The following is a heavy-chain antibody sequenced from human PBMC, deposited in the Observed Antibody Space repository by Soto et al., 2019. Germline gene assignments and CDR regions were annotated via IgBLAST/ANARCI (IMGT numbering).Heavy chain of an antibody. CDR2: ISSTTNYI. CDR3: ARESEDLTSNFDY. J-gene: IGHJ4*02. Sequence: GSLGLAGTASGFTFTRYSMNWVRQAPGKGLEWVSSISSTTNYIYYGDSMKGRFTISRDNAKNSLYLEMNSLRAEDTAVYYCARESEDLTSNFDYWGQGTPVTVYS. V-gene: IGHV3-21*06. CDR1: GFTFTRYS.